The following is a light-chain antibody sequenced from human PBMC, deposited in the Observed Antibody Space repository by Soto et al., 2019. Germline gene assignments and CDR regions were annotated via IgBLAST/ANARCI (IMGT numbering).Light chain of an antibody. CDR1: QSVNSDY. J-gene: IGKJ5*01. CDR3: QQYGTSEII. CDR2: GAS. V-gene: IGKV3-20*01. Sequence: EIVLTQSPGTLSLSPGERATLSCRASQSVNSDYLAWFQQKPGQAPRLLIYGASTRTTGIPDRFSGSGSGTDFTLTISRLETEDFAVFYCQQYGTSEIIFGQGTRLEIK.